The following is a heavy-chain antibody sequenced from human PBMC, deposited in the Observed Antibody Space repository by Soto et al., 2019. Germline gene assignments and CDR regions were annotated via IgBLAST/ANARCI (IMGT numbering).Heavy chain of an antibody. V-gene: IGHV3-33*01. Sequence: PGGSLRLSCEASGFNFSSYGIHWVHQAPGKGLEWVAIIWNDGSNEYYADSVKGRFTISRDNSKNTVYLQVSKLRAEDTAVYYCARDLARGHWGQGTLVTVSS. CDR2: IWNDGSNE. CDR3: ARDLARGH. CDR1: GFNFSSYG. D-gene: IGHD3-16*01. J-gene: IGHJ4*02.